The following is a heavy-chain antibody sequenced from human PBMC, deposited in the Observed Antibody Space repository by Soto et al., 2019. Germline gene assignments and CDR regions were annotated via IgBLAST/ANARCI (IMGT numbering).Heavy chain of an antibody. D-gene: IGHD5-12*01. V-gene: IGHV2-5*02. Sequence: GSGPTLVNPTQTLTLTCTFSGFSLSTSGVGVGWIRQPPGKALEWLALIYWDDDKRYSPSLKSRLTITKDTSKNQVVLTMTNMDPLDTATYYCAHSVAPYHGYDIVYWGQGTLVTVSS. CDR2: IYWDDDK. CDR3: AHSVAPYHGYDIVY. CDR1: GFSLSTSGVG. J-gene: IGHJ4*02.